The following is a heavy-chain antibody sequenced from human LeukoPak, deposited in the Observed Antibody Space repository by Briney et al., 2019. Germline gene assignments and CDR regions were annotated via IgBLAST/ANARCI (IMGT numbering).Heavy chain of an antibody. CDR2: IYPGDSDT. CDR1: GYSFTNHW. D-gene: IGHD6-13*01. Sequence: GESLKISCKGSGYSFTNHWIGWVRQMPGKGLEWMGIIYPGDSDTRYSPSFQGQVTISADKSISTAYLQWSSLKASDTAMYYCATKSPAAGGYSSSWRPFDYWGQGTLVTVSS. CDR3: ATKSPAAGGYSSSWRPFDY. V-gene: IGHV5-51*01. J-gene: IGHJ4*02.